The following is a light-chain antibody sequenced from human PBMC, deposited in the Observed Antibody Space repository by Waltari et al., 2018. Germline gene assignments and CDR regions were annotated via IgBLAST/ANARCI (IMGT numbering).Light chain of an antibody. V-gene: IGKV4-1*01. Sequence: DLVMTQSPDPLAVSRGERATINCKSSQSDLDSSNNRNYLAWYQRKPGQPPKMLIYWASTRESGVPDRFSGSGSGTDFTLTISSLQAEDVAVYYCQQYYSTPQTFGQGTNVEIE. CDR2: WAS. CDR3: QQYYSTPQT. CDR1: QSDLDSSNNRNY. J-gene: IGKJ1*01.